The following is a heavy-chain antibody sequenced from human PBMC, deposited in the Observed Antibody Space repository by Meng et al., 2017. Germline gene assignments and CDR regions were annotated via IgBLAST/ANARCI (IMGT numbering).Heavy chain of an antibody. V-gene: IGHV1-2*06. CDR2: IDPKNGDT. D-gene: IGHD6-13*01. CDR3: ARDEDISAAGKLFGDY. J-gene: IGHJ4*02. Sequence: QVLMVEPGAGVKKPGATEKVSRKPSGYNFPDYYIHWVRQAPGQGLEWMGRIDPKNGDTHYAQKFQGRVTMTGDTSISTAYMDLSGLRSDDTAVYYCARDEDISAAGKLFGDYWGQGTPVTVSS. CDR1: GYNFPDYY.